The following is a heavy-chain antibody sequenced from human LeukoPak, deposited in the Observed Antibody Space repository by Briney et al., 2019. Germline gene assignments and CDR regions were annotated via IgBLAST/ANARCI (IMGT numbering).Heavy chain of an antibody. CDR3: ARDGASHPSIYYFDY. V-gene: IGHV3-48*03. CDR2: ISSGGGGI. Sequence: GGSLRLSCAASGFTFSSYETNWVRQAPGKGLEWVSYISSGGGGIFYADSVKGRFTISRDNAKNSLHLQMNSLRAEDTAVYYCARDGASHPSIYYFDYWGQGTLVTVSS. CDR1: GFTFSSYE. D-gene: IGHD4-17*01. J-gene: IGHJ4*02.